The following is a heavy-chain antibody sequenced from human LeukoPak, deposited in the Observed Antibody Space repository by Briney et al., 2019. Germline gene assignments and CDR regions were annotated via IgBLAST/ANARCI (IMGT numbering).Heavy chain of an antibody. V-gene: IGHV4-39*01. CDR2: IYYSGST. D-gene: IGHD3-3*01. Sequence: SETLSLTCTVSGGSISSSSYYWGWIRQPPGKGLEWIGSIYYSGSTYYNPSLKSRVTISVDTSKSQFSLKLSSVTAADTAVYYCASKRYYDFWSGYLGDYYYMDVWGKGTTVTVSS. CDR3: ASKRYYDFWSGYLGDYYYMDV. J-gene: IGHJ6*03. CDR1: GGSISSSSYY.